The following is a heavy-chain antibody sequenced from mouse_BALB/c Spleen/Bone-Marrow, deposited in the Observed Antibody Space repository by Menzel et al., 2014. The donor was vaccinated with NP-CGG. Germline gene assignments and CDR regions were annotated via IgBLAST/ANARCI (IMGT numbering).Heavy chain of an antibody. Sequence: VQLQQSGAELVKPGASVKLSCTASGFNIKDNYMHWVRQRPEKGLEWIGRIDPANGNTKYDPKFQGKATITADTSSNTAYLQLGSLTSEDTAVYYCASYRYAWYFDVWGAGTTVTVSS. CDR3: ASYRYAWYFDV. J-gene: IGHJ1*01. D-gene: IGHD2-14*01. CDR2: IDPANGNT. CDR1: GFNIKDNY. V-gene: IGHV14-3*02.